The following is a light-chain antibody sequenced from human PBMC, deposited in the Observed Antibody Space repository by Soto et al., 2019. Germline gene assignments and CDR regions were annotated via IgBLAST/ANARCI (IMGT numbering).Light chain of an antibody. Sequence: QSVLTQSSSASASLGSSVKLTCTLSSGHSTYIISWHQHQPGKAPRYLMKLEGSGNYNKGSGVPDRFSGSSSGADRYLIISNLQSEDEADYYCETWDSSSLIFGGGTKLTVL. V-gene: IGLV4-60*03. J-gene: IGLJ2*01. CDR3: ETWDSSSLI. CDR2: LEGSGNY. CDR1: SGHSTYI.